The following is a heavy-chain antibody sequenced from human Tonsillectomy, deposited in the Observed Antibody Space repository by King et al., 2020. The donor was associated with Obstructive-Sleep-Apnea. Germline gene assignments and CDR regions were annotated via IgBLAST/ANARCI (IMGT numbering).Heavy chain of an antibody. CDR1: GFTFSKYW. Sequence: VQLVESGGGLVQPGGSLRLSCAASGFTFSKYWMYWFRQAPGKGLEWVANIKHDGSAKNYVDSVKGRFTISRDNAKNSLYLQMNSLRAEDTAVYYCARDPVAAGYVDIWGQGTKVTVSS. CDR3: ARDPVAAGYVDI. CDR2: IKHDGSAK. J-gene: IGHJ3*02. V-gene: IGHV3-7*03. D-gene: IGHD6-13*01.